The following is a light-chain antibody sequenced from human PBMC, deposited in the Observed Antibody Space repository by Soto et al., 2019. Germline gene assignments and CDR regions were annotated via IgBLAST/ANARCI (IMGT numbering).Light chain of an antibody. CDR1: SSDVGGYNY. Sequence: QSALTQPASVSGSPGQSITISCTGTSSDVGGYNYVSWYQQHPGKAPKLMIYEVSNRPSGVSNRFSGYKSGNTASLTISGLQAEDEAEYYCSSYTSSSTPWVFGGGTKVTVL. CDR3: SSYTSSSTPWV. CDR2: EVS. V-gene: IGLV2-14*01. J-gene: IGLJ3*02.